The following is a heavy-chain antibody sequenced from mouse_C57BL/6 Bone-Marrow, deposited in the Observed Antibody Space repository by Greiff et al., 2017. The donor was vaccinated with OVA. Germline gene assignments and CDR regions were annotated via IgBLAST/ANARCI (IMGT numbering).Heavy chain of an antibody. J-gene: IGHJ3*01. Sequence: EVQRVESGGGLVKPGGSLKLSCAASGFTFSSYAMSWVRQTPEKRLEWVATISDGGSYTYYPDNVKGRFTISRDNAKNNLYLQMSHLKSEDTAMYYCARDRRSTMITTDQAWFAYWGQGTLVTVSA. V-gene: IGHV5-4*01. CDR3: ARDRRSTMITTDQAWFAY. D-gene: IGHD2-4*01. CDR2: ISDGGSYT. CDR1: GFTFSSYA.